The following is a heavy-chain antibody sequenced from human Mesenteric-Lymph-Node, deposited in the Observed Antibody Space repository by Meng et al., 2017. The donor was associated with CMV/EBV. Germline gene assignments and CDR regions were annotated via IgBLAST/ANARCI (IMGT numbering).Heavy chain of an antibody. CDR2: IYPGDSDT. Sequence: SGYGFSSYWIGWVRQMPGKGLEWMGIIYPGDSDTRYSPSFLGQVTISADKSTTTAYLQWSSLKASDTAIYYCARDIRPGSRGTDFDYWGQGTLVTVSS. CDR3: ARDIRPGSRGTDFDY. CDR1: GYGFSSYW. D-gene: IGHD1-7*01. V-gene: IGHV5-51*01. J-gene: IGHJ4*02.